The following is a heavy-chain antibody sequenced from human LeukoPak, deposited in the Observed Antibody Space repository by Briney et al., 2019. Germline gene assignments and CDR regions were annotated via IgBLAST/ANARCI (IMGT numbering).Heavy chain of an antibody. CDR2: ISSSSSTI. Sequence: VRQAPXXGLEWVSYISSSSSTIYYADSVKGRFTISRDNAKNSLYLQMNSLRAEDTAVYYCARGAYYYEDWGQGTLVTVSS. J-gene: IGHJ4*02. CDR3: ARGAYYYED. V-gene: IGHV3-48*01. D-gene: IGHD3-22*01.